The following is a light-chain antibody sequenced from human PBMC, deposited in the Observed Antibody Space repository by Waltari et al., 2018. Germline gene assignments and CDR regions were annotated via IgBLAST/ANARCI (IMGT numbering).Light chain of an antibody. CDR3: QKYSSSPYT. CDR1: QSVSSSY. V-gene: IGKV3-20*01. J-gene: IGKJ2*01. CDR2: GAS. Sequence: EIVLTQSPGTLSLSPGERVTLSCRASQSVSSSYLAWYQQKPGQAPRLLIYGASSRATGIPDRFSGSGSGTDFTLTISRLEPEDFAVYYCQKYSSSPYTFGQGTKVEIK.